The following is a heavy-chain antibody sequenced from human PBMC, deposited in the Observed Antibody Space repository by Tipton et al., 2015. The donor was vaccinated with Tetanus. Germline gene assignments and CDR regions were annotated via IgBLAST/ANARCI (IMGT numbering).Heavy chain of an antibody. V-gene: IGHV1-2*02. D-gene: IGHD3-3*01. J-gene: IGHJ4*02. Sequence: QLVQSGAEVKKPGDSVTVSCKASGYSFSDYYLHWVRQAPGQGLEWMGWINPHTGGTKFAQRFQGRVTITRDTSIRTVHMDLSSLTSDDTAIYFCARDRDFQSFLGRSGSFDFWGQGTLVTVSA. CDR3: ARDRDFQSFLGRSGSFDF. CDR1: GYSFSDYY. CDR2: INPHTGGT.